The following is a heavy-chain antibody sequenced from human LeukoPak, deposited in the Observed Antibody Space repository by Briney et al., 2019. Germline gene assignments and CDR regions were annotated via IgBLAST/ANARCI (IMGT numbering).Heavy chain of an antibody. CDR1: GFTCSTYW. V-gene: IGHV3-74*01. J-gene: IGHJ4*02. CDR2: IRSDGSST. Sequence: GGSLRLSCSASGFTCSTYWMHWVRQAPGKGLLWVSGIRSDGSSTIYADSVKGRFTISRDNARNTLYLQVNSLRAEDTAVYYCARDSSGWGFDYWCQGSLVTVSS. CDR3: ARDSSGWGFDY. D-gene: IGHD6-25*01.